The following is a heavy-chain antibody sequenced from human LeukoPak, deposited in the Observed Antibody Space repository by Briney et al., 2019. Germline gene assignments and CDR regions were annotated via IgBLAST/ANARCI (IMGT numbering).Heavy chain of an antibody. D-gene: IGHD3-10*01. V-gene: IGHV1-46*01. Sequence: GASVKVSCKASGYTFTSYYMHWVRQAPAQGLEWMGIINPSGGSTSYAQKFQGRVTMTRDTSTSTVYMELSSLRSEDTAVYYCVRDITMVRGVLADYYYGMDVWGQGTTVTVSS. CDR1: GYTFTSYY. CDR3: VRDITMVRGVLADYYYGMDV. J-gene: IGHJ6*02. CDR2: INPSGGST.